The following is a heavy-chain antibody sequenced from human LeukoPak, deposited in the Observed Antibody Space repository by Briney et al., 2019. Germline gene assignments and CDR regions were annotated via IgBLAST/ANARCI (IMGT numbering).Heavy chain of an antibody. V-gene: IGHV4-39*07. D-gene: IGHD6-19*01. CDR2: IYYSGST. CDR1: GGSISSSSYY. CDR3: ARDLDGIAVANDAFDI. Sequence: SETLSLTCTVSGGSISSSSYYWGWIRQPPGKGLEWIGSIYYSGSTYYNPSLKSRVTISVDTSKNQFSLKLSSVTAADTAVYYCARDLDGIAVANDAFDIWGQGTMVTVSS. J-gene: IGHJ3*02.